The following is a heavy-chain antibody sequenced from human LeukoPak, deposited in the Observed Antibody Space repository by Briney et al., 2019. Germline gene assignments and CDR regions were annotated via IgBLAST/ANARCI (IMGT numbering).Heavy chain of an antibody. CDR1: GGSFSGYY. J-gene: IGHJ4*02. V-gene: IGHV4-34*01. Sequence: SETLSLTCTVYGGSFSGYYWSWIRQPPGKGLEWIGEINHSGSTNYNPSLKSRVTISIDTSKNQFSLKLSSVTAADTAVYYCARRPTGGLDYWGRGTLVTVSS. D-gene: IGHD3-16*01. CDR2: INHSGST. CDR3: ARRPTGGLDY.